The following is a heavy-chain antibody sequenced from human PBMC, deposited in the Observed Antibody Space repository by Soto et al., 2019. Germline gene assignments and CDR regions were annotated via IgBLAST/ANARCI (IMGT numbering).Heavy chain of an antibody. CDR1: GFTFSNYS. J-gene: IGHJ4*02. D-gene: IGHD2-21*01. Sequence: QVHLVEPGGGVVQPGTSLRLSCAASGFTFSNYSMHWVRQAPDKALEWVSVISKDGDKKYYADSVKGRFTISRDNSKNTLYLPMNSLRPEDTAVHYCAREWSVANPGYWGQGTQVTVSS. CDR2: ISKDGDKK. V-gene: IGHV3-30-3*01. CDR3: AREWSVANPGY.